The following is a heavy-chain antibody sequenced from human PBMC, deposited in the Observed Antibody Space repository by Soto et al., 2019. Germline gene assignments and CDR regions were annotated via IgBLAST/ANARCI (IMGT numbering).Heavy chain of an antibody. CDR1: GGTFSSYA. D-gene: IGHD4-17*01. Sequence: QVQLVQSGAEVKKPGSSVKVSCKASGGTFSSYAISWVRQAPGQGLEWMGGIIPIFGTANYAQKFQGRVKITADESTITAYRELSSLRSEDTAVYYCARWETTVVTGGWFDPWGQGTLVTVSS. CDR3: ARWETTVVTGGWFDP. J-gene: IGHJ5*02. V-gene: IGHV1-69*01. CDR2: IIPIFGTA.